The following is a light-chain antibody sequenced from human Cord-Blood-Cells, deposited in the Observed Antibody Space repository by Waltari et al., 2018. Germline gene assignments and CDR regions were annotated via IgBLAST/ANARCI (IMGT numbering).Light chain of an antibody. V-gene: IGKV1-39*01. J-gene: IGKJ2*02. CDR2: AAS. CDR3: QQSYSTPRT. Sequence: DIQMTQSPSSLSASVGDRVTITCRASQSISSYLNWYQQKPGKAPKLLIYAASSLQSGVPSRCSGSGSGTEVTLTISSLQPEEFATYYCQQSYSTPRTFGQGTKLEIK. CDR1: QSISSY.